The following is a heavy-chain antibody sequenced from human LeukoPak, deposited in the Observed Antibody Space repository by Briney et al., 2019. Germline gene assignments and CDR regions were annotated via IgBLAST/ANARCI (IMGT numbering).Heavy chain of an antibody. CDR2: ISWNSDTI. J-gene: IGHJ4*02. Sequence: GGSLRLSCAVSGFTFDDYAMHWVRQVPGKGLEWVSGISWNSDTIGLADSVKGRFAISRDNAKNSLYLQMNSLRTEDTALYYCATNGGGDSGYGNFDYWGQGTLVTVSS. D-gene: IGHD5-12*01. CDR1: GFTFDDYA. CDR3: ATNGGGDSGYGNFDY. V-gene: IGHV3-9*01.